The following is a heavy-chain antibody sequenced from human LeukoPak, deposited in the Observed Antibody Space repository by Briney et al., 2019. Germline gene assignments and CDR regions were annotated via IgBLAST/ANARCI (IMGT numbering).Heavy chain of an antibody. J-gene: IGHJ3*02. CDR3: ARDRSWDKGAFDI. V-gene: IGHV3-33*01. CDR2: IWYDGSNK. Sequence: GRSLRLSCAASGFTFSSYGMHWVRQAPGKGLEWVAVIWYDGSNKYYADSVKGRFTISRDNSKNTLYLQMNSLRAEDTAVYYCARDRSWDKGAFDIWGQGTMVTVSS. D-gene: IGHD1-26*01. CDR1: GFTFSSYG.